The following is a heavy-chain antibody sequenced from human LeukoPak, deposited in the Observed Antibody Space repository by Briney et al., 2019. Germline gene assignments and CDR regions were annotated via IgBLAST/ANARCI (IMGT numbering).Heavy chain of an antibody. V-gene: IGHV1-69*05. J-gene: IGHJ5*01. Sequence: SVKVSCEASGGTFSSYAISWVRQAPGQGLEWMGGIIPIFGTANYAQKFQGRVTITTDESTSTAYMEVSSLSSEDPAVYYCASLYYYGSGSTTLDSWGQGTLVTVSS. CDR3: ASLYYYGSGSTTLDS. D-gene: IGHD3-10*01. CDR2: IIPIFGTA. CDR1: GGTFSSYA.